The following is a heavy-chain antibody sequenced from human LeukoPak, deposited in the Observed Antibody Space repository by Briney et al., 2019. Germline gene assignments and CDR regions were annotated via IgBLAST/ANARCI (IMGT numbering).Heavy chain of an antibody. Sequence: AASVKVSCKASGFTFTSSAMQWVRQARGQRLEWIGWIVVGSGNTNYAQKFQERVTITRDMSTSTAYMELSSLRAEDTAVYYCAREERRIPAFDYWGQGTLVTVSS. CDR1: GFTFTSSA. J-gene: IGHJ4*02. CDR3: AREERRIPAFDY. CDR2: IVVGSGNT. V-gene: IGHV1-58*02. D-gene: IGHD2-21*01.